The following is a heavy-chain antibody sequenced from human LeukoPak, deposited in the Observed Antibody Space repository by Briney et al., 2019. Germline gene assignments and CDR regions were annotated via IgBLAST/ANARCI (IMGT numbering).Heavy chain of an antibody. D-gene: IGHD6-19*01. V-gene: IGHV3-21*01. J-gene: IGHJ6*02. CDR2: ISSSSSYI. Sequence: GGSLRLSCAASGFTFSSYSMNWVRQAPGRGLEWVSSISSSSSYIYYADSVKGRFTISRDKAKNSLYLQMNSLRAEDTAVYYCATGYSSGWSQVWGQGTTVTVSS. CDR1: GFTFSSYS. CDR3: ATGYSSGWSQV.